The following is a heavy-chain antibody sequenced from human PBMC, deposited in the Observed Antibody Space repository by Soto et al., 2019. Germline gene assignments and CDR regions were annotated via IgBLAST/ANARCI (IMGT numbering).Heavy chain of an antibody. Sequence: ASVKVSCKASGYTFTSYGISWVRQAPGQGLEWMGWISAYNGNTNYAQKLQGRVAMTTDTSTSTAYMELRSLRSDDTAVYYRARYYYDSSGYYYYYGMDVWGQGTTVTVSS. J-gene: IGHJ6*02. D-gene: IGHD3-22*01. CDR1: GYTFTSYG. CDR3: ARYYYDSSGYYYYYGMDV. CDR2: ISAYNGNT. V-gene: IGHV1-18*01.